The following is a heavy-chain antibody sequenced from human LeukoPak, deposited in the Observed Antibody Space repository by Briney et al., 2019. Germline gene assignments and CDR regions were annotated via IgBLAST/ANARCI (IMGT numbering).Heavy chain of an antibody. V-gene: IGHV3-48*01. CDR3: ARGRIAVAGILSY. D-gene: IGHD6-19*01. J-gene: IGHJ4*02. CDR1: GLTFSSHS. CDR2: ISSSSSTI. Sequence: GGSLRLSCAASGLTFSSHSMNWVRQAPGKGLEWVSYISSSSSTIYYADSVKGRFTISRDNAKNSLYLQMNSLRAEDTAVYYCARGRIAVAGILSYWGQGTLVTVSS.